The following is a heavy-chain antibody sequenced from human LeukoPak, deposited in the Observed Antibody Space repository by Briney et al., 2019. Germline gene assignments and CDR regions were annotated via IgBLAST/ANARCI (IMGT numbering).Heavy chain of an antibody. CDR2: INHSGST. D-gene: IGHD2-15*01. J-gene: IGHJ5*02. CDR3: ARGRGDIVVVVAATASNWFDP. CDR1: GGSFSGYY. V-gene: IGHV4-34*01. Sequence: ASQTLSLTCAVYGGSFSGYYWSWIRQPPGKGLEWIGEINHSGSTNYNPSLKSRVTISVDTSKNQFSLMLSSVTAADTAVYYCARGRGDIVVVVAATASNWFDPWGQGTLVTVSS.